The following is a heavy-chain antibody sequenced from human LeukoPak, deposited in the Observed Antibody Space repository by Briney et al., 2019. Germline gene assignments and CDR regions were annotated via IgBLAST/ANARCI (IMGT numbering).Heavy chain of an antibody. J-gene: IGHJ4*02. CDR2: IHHSGST. D-gene: IGHD3-9*01. CDR1: GGSISSYY. CDR3: ARHSFNFDWLPQPFDY. V-gene: IGHV4-59*08. Sequence: SETPSLTCTVSGGSISSYYWNWIRQPPGKGLEWIGYIHHSGSTNYNPSLKSRVTISVDTSKNQFSPKLNSVTAADTAVYYCARHSFNFDWLPQPFDYWGQGTLVTVSS.